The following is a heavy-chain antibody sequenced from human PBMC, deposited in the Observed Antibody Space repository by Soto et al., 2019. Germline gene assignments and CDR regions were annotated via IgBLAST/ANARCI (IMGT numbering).Heavy chain of an antibody. CDR3: ARSAGDYYGMDV. J-gene: IGHJ6*02. CDR1: GFTFSSYN. CDR2: ISSSSSYI. Sequence: EVQLVESGGGLVKPGGSLRLSCAASGFTFSSYNMNWVRQAPGKGLECVSSISSSSSYIYYADSVKGRFTISRDNAKNSLYLQTNSLRAEDTAVYYCARSAGDYYGMDVWGQGTTVTVSS. D-gene: IGHD3-10*01. V-gene: IGHV3-21*01.